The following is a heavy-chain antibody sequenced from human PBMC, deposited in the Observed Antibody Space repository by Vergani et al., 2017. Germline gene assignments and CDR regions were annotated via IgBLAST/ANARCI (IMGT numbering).Heavy chain of an antibody. Sequence: QVQLQESGPGLVKPSQTLSLTCTVSGGSINSHNYYWSWIRQPAGKGLEWIGRIHTSGSTNYNPSLKSRFTMSEDTTKNQFSLNLTSVTAADTAVYFCARGSCLGGTCYKPPVDFWGQGSLVTVSS. CDR1: GGSINSHNYY. D-gene: IGHD2-15*01. J-gene: IGHJ4*02. CDR3: ARGSCLGGTCYKPPVDF. CDR2: IHTSGST. V-gene: IGHV4-61*02.